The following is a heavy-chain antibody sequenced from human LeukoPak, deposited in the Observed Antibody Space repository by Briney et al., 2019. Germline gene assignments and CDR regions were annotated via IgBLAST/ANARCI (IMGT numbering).Heavy chain of an antibody. Sequence: PSQTLSLTCTVSGGSISSGSYYWSWIRQPAGKGLEWIGRIYTSGSTNYNPPLKSRVTISVDTSKDQFSLKLSSVTAADTAVYYCARGCYFDWLNWFDPWGQGTLVTVSS. J-gene: IGHJ5*02. CDR3: ARGCYFDWLNWFDP. D-gene: IGHD3-9*01. CDR2: IYTSGST. V-gene: IGHV4-61*02. CDR1: GGSISSGSYY.